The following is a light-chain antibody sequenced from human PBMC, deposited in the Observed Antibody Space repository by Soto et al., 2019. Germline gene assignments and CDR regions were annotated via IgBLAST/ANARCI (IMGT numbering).Light chain of an antibody. Sequence: DIVMTQSPLSLPVTPGEPASISCRSSESLLYSNGYNYLDWYLQKPGQSPQLLIYLGSNRASGVPDRFSGSGSGTEFTLKISRVEAEDVKVYYCMQALQSRTFGQGTKVEIK. J-gene: IGKJ1*01. V-gene: IGKV2-28*01. CDR2: LGS. CDR1: ESLLYSNGYNY. CDR3: MQALQSRT.